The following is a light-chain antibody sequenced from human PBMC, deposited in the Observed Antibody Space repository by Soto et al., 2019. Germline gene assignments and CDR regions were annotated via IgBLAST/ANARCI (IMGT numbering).Light chain of an antibody. V-gene: IGKV3-15*01. Sequence: EIVLTQAPATLSVSPRERATPSCRASQSVSSNLAWYQQKPGQAPRLLIYGASTRATGIPARFSGSGSGTEFTLAISSLQSGDFAVYYCQQYADWPRTFGQGTKVDIK. J-gene: IGKJ1*01. CDR3: QQYADWPRT. CDR2: GAS. CDR1: QSVSSN.